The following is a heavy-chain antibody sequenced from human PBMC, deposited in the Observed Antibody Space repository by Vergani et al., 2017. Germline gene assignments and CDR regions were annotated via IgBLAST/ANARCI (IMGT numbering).Heavy chain of an antibody. V-gene: IGHV3-74*01. Sequence: EVQLVESGGGLVQPGGSLRLSCAASGFTFSSYWMHWVRQAPGKGLGWVSRINSDGSSTSYADSVKGRFTISRDNAKDKLYLQMNTLRAEDTAVYYCARGVRCSGGSCYYTRLGWGQGTLVTVSS. J-gene: IGHJ4*02. CDR1: GFTFSSYW. D-gene: IGHD2-15*01. CDR2: INSDGSST. CDR3: ARGVRCSGGSCYYTRLG.